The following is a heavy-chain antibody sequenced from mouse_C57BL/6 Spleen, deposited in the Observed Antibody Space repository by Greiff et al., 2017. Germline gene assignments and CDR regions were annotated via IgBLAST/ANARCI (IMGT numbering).Heavy chain of an antibody. Sequence: VQLKESGPGLVKPSQSLSLTCSVTGYSITSGYYWNWIRQFPGNKLEWMGYISYDGSNNYNPSLKNRISITRDTSKNQFFLKLNSVTTEDTATYYCARVPDYYGSSYFDYWGQGTTLTVSS. CDR3: ARVPDYYGSSYFDY. D-gene: IGHD1-1*01. CDR2: ISYDGSN. CDR1: GYSITSGYY. V-gene: IGHV3-6*01. J-gene: IGHJ2*01.